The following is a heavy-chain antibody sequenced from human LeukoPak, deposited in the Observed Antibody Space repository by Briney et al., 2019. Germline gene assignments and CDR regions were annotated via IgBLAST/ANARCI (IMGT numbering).Heavy chain of an antibody. Sequence: GGSQRLSCGASVFTFSNSWMTWLRQAPGKGLVWVDNIKQEGSNKYYVASVKGQSTISRDNAKNSLYLQMASLRAKDTAVYYCARDSFWTRFDPWGQGTLVTVSS. J-gene: IGHJ5*02. CDR3: ARDSFWTRFDP. CDR1: VFTFSNSW. CDR2: IKQEGSNK. D-gene: IGHD3/OR15-3a*01. V-gene: IGHV3-7*05.